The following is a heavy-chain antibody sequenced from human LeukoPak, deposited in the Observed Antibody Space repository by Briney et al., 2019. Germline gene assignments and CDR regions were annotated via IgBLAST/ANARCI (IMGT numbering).Heavy chain of an antibody. D-gene: IGHD5-24*01. CDR3: ARDGEEMAIDY. Sequence: ASVTVSCKASGYTFTSYYMHWVRQAPGQGLEWMGIINPSGGSTSYAQKFQGRVTMTRDTSTSTVYMELSSLRSEDTAVYYCARDGEEMAIDYWGQGTLVTVSS. CDR2: INPSGGST. J-gene: IGHJ4*02. V-gene: IGHV1-46*01. CDR1: GYTFTSYY.